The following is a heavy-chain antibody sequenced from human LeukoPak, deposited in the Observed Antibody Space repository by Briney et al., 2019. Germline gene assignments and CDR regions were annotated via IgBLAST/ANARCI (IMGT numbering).Heavy chain of an antibody. CDR1: GGSISSGSYY. V-gene: IGHV4-61*02. CDR3: ARGEAYYDFWSGPFDY. Sequence: SETLSLTCTVSGGSISSGSYYWSWIRQPAGKGLEWIGRIYTSGSTNYNPSLKSRVTISVDTSKNQFSLKLSSVTAADTAVYYCARGEAYYDFWSGPFDYWGQGTLVTVSS. D-gene: IGHD3-3*01. J-gene: IGHJ4*02. CDR2: IYTSGST.